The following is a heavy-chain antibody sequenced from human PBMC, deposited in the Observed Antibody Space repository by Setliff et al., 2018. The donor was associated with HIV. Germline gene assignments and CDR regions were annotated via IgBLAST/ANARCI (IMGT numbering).Heavy chain of an antibody. CDR2: SSTSGCT. Sequence: SETLSLTCTVSGGSISGNAWSWIRQPPGKGLEWIGYSSTSGCTNCNPSLESRVTISVDTSKKQFSLKLSSVTAADTAVYYCARLNLEQWVQRIDSWGQGTLVTVSS. CDR1: GGSISGNA. J-gene: IGHJ5*01. D-gene: IGHD6-19*01. CDR3: ARLNLEQWVQRIDS. V-gene: IGHV4-4*08.